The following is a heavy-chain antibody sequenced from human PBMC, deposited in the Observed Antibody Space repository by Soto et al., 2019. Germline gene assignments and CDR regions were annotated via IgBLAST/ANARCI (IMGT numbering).Heavy chain of an antibody. CDR2: IDPSGGST. CDR3: TRGSSVVTRDYFDS. V-gene: IGHV1-46*01. J-gene: IGHJ4*02. D-gene: IGHD2-21*02. CDR1: GYTVTRHY. Sequence: QVQLVQSGAEVKKPGDSVTVSCKASGYTVTRHYMHWVRQAPGQGLEWMGIIDPSGGSTTNAQKCQDSVTMTRDMSKRTVYMELSSLRADDTSMYYCTRGSSVVTRDYFDSWGQGTLVTVSS.